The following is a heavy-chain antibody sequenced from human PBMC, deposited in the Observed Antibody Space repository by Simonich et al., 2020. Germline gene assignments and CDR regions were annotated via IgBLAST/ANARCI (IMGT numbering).Heavy chain of an antibody. V-gene: IGHV3-21*01. CDR3: ARDAAGDY. Sequence: EVQLVESGGGLVKPGGSLRLSCAASGFTFSRYSMNWVRQAPGEGQEWDASIRSSSSYIYYADLVKGRFTISRDNTKNSLYLQMNSLRAEDTSVYYCARDAAGDYWGQGTLVTVSS. CDR2: IRSSSSYI. D-gene: IGHD6-13*01. CDR1: GFTFSRYS. J-gene: IGHJ4*02.